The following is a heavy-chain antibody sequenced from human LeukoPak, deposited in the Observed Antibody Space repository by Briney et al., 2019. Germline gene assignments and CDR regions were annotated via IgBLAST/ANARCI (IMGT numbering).Heavy chain of an antibody. J-gene: IGHJ5*02. CDR2: ISSSGSSL. Sequence: GGSLRLSCAASGFTFSSYEMNWVRQAPGKGLEWVSYISSSGSSLYYADSVKVRFTISRNNAKNSLYLQMNSLRAEDTAVYYCARGGDCSGGSCQDNWFDPWGQGTLVTVSS. D-gene: IGHD2-15*01. V-gene: IGHV3-48*03. CDR3: ARGGDCSGGSCQDNWFDP. CDR1: GFTFSSYE.